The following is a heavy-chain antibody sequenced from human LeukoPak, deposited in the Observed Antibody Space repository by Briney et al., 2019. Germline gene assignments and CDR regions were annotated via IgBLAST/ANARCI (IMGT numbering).Heavy chain of an antibody. J-gene: IGHJ4*02. Sequence: PSETLSLTCAVYGGSFSGYYWSWIRQPPGKGLEWIGEINHSGSTNYNPSLKSRVTISVDTSKNQFSLKLSSVTAADTAVYYCARGTQHYYDSSGPYRLDYWGQGTLVTVSS. D-gene: IGHD3-22*01. CDR1: GGSFSGYY. CDR3: ARGTQHYYDSSGPYRLDY. CDR2: INHSGST. V-gene: IGHV4-34*01.